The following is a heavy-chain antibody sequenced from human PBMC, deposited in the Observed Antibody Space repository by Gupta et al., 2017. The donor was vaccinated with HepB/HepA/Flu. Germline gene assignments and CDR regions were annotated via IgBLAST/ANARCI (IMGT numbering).Heavy chain of an antibody. CDR3: ARAQWVLRFLEWPTPDNWFDP. V-gene: IGHV1-8*03. D-gene: IGHD3-3*01. Sequence: QVQLVQSGAEVKKPGASVKVSCKASGYTFPSYDINWVRQATGQGLEWMGWMNPNSGNTGYAQKFQGRVTITRNTSISTAYMELSSLRSEDTAVYYCARAQWVLRFLEWPTPDNWFDPWGQGTLVTVSS. CDR2: MNPNSGNT. CDR1: GYTFPSYD. J-gene: IGHJ5*02.